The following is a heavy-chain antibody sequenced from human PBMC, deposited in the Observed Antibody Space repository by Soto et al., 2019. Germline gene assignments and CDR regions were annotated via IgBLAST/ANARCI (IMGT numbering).Heavy chain of an antibody. CDR3: ARFYDFFGMDF. Sequence: QVQLVQSGAEVKKPGSSVKVSCKASGGTFSSYEISWVRQAPVQGLEWMGGLIPIFGTANYAQKFQGRVTITADESTRTAYMELSSLRSEHTDVYYSARFYDFFGMDFWGQLTPFPVSS. CDR2: LIPIFGTA. CDR1: GGTFSSYE. V-gene: IGHV1-69*12. J-gene: IGHJ6*02. D-gene: IGHD3-3*01.